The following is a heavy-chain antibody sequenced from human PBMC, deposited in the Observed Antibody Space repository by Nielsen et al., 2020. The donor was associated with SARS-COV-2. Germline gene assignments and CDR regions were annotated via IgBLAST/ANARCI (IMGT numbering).Heavy chain of an antibody. D-gene: IGHD6-19*01. CDR2: ISWNSGSI. CDR1: GFTFDDYA. CDR3: AKDASYSSGPSPGY. Sequence: SLRLSCAASGFTFDDYAMHWVRQAPGKGLEWVSGISWNSGSIGYADSVKGRFTISRDNAKNSLYLQMNSLRAEDTALYYCAKDASYSSGPSPGYWGQGTLVTVSS. V-gene: IGHV3-9*01. J-gene: IGHJ4*02.